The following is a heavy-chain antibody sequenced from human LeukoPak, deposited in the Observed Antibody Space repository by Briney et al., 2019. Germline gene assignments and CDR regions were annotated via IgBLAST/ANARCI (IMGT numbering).Heavy chain of an antibody. Sequence: GGSLRLSCAASGFTFSNYGMHWVRQAPGKGLEWVALISYHGSNKYYADSVKGRFTISRDNSKNTLYLQMNSLRAEDTAVYYFTTPLFKTSNYWGQGTLVTVSS. CDR2: ISYHGSNK. J-gene: IGHJ4*02. V-gene: IGHV3-30*03. D-gene: IGHD1-14*01. CDR3: TTPLFKTSNY. CDR1: GFTFSNYG.